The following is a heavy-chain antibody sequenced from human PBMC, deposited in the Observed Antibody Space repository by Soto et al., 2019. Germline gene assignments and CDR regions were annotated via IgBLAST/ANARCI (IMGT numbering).Heavy chain of an antibody. CDR2: IKQDGSEK. Sequence: EVQLVESGGGLVQPGGSLRLSCAASGFTFSSYCMSWVRQAPGKGLEWVANIKQDGSEKYYVDSVKGRFTISRDNAKNSLYLQMNSLRAEDTGVYYCARRKHFDDWGQGTLVTVSS. V-gene: IGHV3-7*01. J-gene: IGHJ4*02. CDR1: GFTFSSYC. CDR3: ARRKHFDD.